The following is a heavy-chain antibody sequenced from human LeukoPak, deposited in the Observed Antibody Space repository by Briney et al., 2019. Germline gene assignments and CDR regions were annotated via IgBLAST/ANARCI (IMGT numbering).Heavy chain of an antibody. J-gene: IGHJ6*02. CDR3: ARDFEHCSGGSCYSHYFGMDV. CDR1: GYTFTSYG. CDR2: INPSGGST. Sequence: ASVKVSCKASGYTFTSYGISWVRQAPGQGLEWMGIINPSGGSTNYGQKFQGRVTMARDTSTSTVSMELSSLSSEDTAVYYCARDFEHCSGGSCYSHYFGMDVWGQGTTVTVSS. V-gene: IGHV1-46*01. D-gene: IGHD2-15*01.